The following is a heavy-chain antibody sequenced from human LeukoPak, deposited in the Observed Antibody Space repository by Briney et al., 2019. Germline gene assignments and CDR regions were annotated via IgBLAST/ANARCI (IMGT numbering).Heavy chain of an antibody. V-gene: IGHV3-48*03. CDR2: ISSSGSTI. D-gene: IGHD3-10*01. J-gene: IGHJ4*02. CDR1: GFTFSSYE. CDR3: ARVGFGELSD. Sequence: PGGSLRLSCAASGFTFSSYEMNWVRQAPGKGLEWVSYISSSGSTIYYADSVKGRFTISRDNAKNSLYLQLNSLRAEDTAVYYCARVGFGELSDWGQGTLVTVSS.